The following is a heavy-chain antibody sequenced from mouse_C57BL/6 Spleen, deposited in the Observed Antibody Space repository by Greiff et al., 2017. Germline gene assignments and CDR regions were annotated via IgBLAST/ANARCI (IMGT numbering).Heavy chain of an antibody. V-gene: IGHV1-64*01. CDR1: GYTFTSYW. D-gene: IGHD1-1*01. CDR3: ARLSYYYGSSPWFAY. J-gene: IGHJ3*01. Sequence: QVQLQQPGAELVKPGASVKLSCKASGYTFTSYWMHWVKQRPGQGLEWIGMIHPNSGSTNYNEKFKSKATLTVDKSSSTAYMQLSSLTSEDSAVYYCARLSYYYGSSPWFAYWGQGTLVTVSA. CDR2: IHPNSGST.